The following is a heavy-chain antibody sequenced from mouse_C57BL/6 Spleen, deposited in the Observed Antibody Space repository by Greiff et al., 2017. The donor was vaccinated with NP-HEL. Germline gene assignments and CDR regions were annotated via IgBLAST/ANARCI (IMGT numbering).Heavy chain of an antibody. Sequence: QVQLQQPGAELVKPGASVKMSCKASGYTFTSYWITWVKQRPGQGLEWIGDIYPGSGSTNYNEKFKSKATLTVDTSSSTAYMQLSSLTSEDSAVYYCARGDIGSQNYAMDYWGQGTSVTVSS. CDR1: GYTFTSYW. V-gene: IGHV1-55*01. CDR2: IYPGSGST. J-gene: IGHJ4*01. CDR3: ARGDIGSQNYAMDY. D-gene: IGHD2-14*01.